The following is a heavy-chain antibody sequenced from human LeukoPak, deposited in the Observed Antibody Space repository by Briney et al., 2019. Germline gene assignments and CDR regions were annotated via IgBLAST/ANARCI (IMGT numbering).Heavy chain of an antibody. V-gene: IGHV3-74*01. Sequence: QPWGSLRLSCAASGFTFSSYWMHWVRQAPGKGLMWVSRINCDGSTTYYADSVKGRFTISRDNAKNTLYLQMNSLRADDTAVYYCARVRATFSPHFDNWGQGTLVTVSS. CDR1: GFTFSSYW. J-gene: IGHJ4*02. D-gene: IGHD5-12*01. CDR3: ARVRATFSPHFDN. CDR2: INCDGSTT.